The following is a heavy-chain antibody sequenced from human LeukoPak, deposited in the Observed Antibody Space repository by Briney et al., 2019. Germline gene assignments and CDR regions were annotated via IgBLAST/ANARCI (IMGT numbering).Heavy chain of an antibody. J-gene: IGHJ6*02. D-gene: IGHD2-15*01. CDR1: GGSISSGGYY. V-gene: IGHV4-31*03. CDR3: ARDQSQRPYCSGGSCYLYYYGMDV. Sequence: PSETLSLTCTVSGGSISSGGYYWSWVRQHPGQGLEWIGYIYYSGSTYYNPSLKSRVTISVDTSKNQFSLKLSSVTAADTAVYYCARDQSQRPYCSGGSCYLYYYGMDVWGQGTTVTVSS. CDR2: IYYSGST.